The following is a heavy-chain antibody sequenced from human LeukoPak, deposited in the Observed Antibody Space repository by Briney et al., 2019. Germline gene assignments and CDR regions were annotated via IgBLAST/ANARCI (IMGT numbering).Heavy chain of an antibody. CDR3: ARDSSYYYGSGSYWEFDP. V-gene: IGHV1-69*05. Sequence: SVKVSCKASGGTFSSYAISWVRQAPGQGLEWMGGIIPIFGTANYAQKFQGRVTITTDESTSTAYMELSSLRSEDTAVYYCARDSSYYYGSGSYWEFDPWGQGTLVTVSS. CDR2: IIPIFGTA. J-gene: IGHJ5*02. D-gene: IGHD3-10*01. CDR1: GGTFSSYA.